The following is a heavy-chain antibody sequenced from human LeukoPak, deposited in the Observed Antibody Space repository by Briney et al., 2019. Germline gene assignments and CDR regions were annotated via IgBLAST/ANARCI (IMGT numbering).Heavy chain of an antibody. CDR1: GFTFSSYA. V-gene: IGHV3-21*01. Sequence: GGSLRLSCAASGFTFSSYAMNWVRQAPGKGLEWVSSITRSSSYIYYADSVKGRFTISRDNAKNSLYLQMNSLRAEDTAVYYCARGAFAGGYFDYWGQGTLVTVSS. J-gene: IGHJ4*02. D-gene: IGHD6-13*01. CDR3: ARGAFAGGYFDY. CDR2: ITRSSSYI.